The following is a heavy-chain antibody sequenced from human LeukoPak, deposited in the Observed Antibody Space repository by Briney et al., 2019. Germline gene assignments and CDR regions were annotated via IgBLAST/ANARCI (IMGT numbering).Heavy chain of an antibody. V-gene: IGHV1-2*02. CDR1: GYKFTDDY. CDR2: INPDSGFT. CDR3: APTAEAYTSWWKV. Sequence: ASVKVSCKASGYKFTDDYMHWVRQAPGQGLEFMGWINPDSGFTNYAQKFKGRVTMTRDASISTAYLEVRSLTSDDTAVYYCAPTAEAYTSWWKVWGQGTLVTVSS. J-gene: IGHJ4*02. D-gene: IGHD3-16*01.